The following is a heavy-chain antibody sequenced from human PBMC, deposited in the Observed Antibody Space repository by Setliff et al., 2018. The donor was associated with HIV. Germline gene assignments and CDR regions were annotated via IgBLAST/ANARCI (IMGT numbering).Heavy chain of an antibody. CDR1: GYTFTNYW. CDR3: ASSITVAGGRSYQYYAMDV. V-gene: IGHV5-51*01. D-gene: IGHD3-16*01. CDR2: IYPGDSES. J-gene: IGHJ6*02. Sequence: GESLKISCQASGYTFTNYWIGWVRQMPGEGLEWMGIIYPGDSESRYSPTFQGQVTISADKSISTAYLQWSSLKASDTAMYYCASSITVAGGRSYQYYAMDVWGQGTTVTGSS.